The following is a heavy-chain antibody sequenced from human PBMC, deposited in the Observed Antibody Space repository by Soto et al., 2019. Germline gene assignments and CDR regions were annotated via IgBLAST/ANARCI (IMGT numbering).Heavy chain of an antibody. CDR1: GFTFSNYG. V-gene: IGHV3-30*18. CDR3: AKDPGDYDSSGYYYGIDY. CDR2: ISYDGSNK. D-gene: IGHD3-22*01. J-gene: IGHJ4*02. Sequence: GGSLRLSCAASGFTFSNYGMHLVRQAPGKGLEWVAFISYDGSNKYYADSVKGRFTISRDNSKNTLYLQMNSLRAEDTAVYYCAKDPGDYDSSGYYYGIDYWGQGTLVTVSS.